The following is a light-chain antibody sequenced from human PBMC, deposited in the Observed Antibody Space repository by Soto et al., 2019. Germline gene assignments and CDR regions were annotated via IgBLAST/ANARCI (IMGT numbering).Light chain of an antibody. CDR1: SSDVGGYNY. CDR3: SSYTSSSTRV. V-gene: IGLV2-14*01. J-gene: IGLJ3*02. CDR2: EVS. Sequence: QSALTQPASVSGSPGQSITISCTGTSSDVGGYNYVSWYQQHPGKAPQLMIYEVSNRPSGVSNRFSGSKSGNTASLTISGLQAEDEADYYCSSYTSSSTRVFGGATKLTVL.